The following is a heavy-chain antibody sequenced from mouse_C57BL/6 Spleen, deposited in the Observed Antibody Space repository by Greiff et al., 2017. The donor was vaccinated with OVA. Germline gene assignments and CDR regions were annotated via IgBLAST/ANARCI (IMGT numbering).Heavy chain of an antibody. CDR2: IWRGGST. Sequence: VKLMESGPGLVQPSQSLSITCTVSGFSLTSYGVHWVRQSPGKGLEWLGVIWRGGSTDYNAAFMSRLSITKDNSKSQVFFKMNSLQADDTAIYYCAKEMGVEGAMDYWGQGTSVTVSS. J-gene: IGHJ4*01. CDR1: GFSLTSYG. V-gene: IGHV2-5*01. CDR3: AKEMGVEGAMDY. D-gene: IGHD1-1*01.